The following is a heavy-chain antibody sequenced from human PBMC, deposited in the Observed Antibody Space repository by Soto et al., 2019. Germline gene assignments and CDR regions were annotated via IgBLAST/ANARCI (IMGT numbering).Heavy chain of an antibody. J-gene: IGHJ4*02. D-gene: IGHD3-22*01. CDR2: VYNDGNA. V-gene: IGHV4-4*02. Sequence: PSETLSLTCDLSGLSISSGNWWSWVRQPPGKGLEGIAEVYNDGNAKYHPSLESRATISVDRSKNQFSLRLSSVTAADTGKYYCARLVYDSRLNYLYFDHWGQGTLVTVSS. CDR3: ARLVYDSRLNYLYFDH. CDR1: GLSISSGNW.